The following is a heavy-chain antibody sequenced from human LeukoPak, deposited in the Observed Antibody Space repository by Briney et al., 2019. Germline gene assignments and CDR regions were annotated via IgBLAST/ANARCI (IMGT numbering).Heavy chain of an antibody. CDR3: ARELYSYGYQNYYYFDY. Sequence: ASETLSLTCTVSGGSISSYYWSWIRQPAGKGLEWIGRIYTSGSTNYNPSPSGSTNYNPSLKSRVTISVDTSKNQFSLKLSSVTAADTAVYYCARELYSYGYQNYYYFDYWGQGTLVTVSS. CDR1: GGSISSYY. D-gene: IGHD5-18*01. CDR2: IYTSGST. J-gene: IGHJ4*02. V-gene: IGHV4-4*07.